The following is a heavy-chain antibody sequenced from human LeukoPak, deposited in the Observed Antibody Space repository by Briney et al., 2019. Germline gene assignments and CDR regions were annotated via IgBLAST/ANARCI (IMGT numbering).Heavy chain of an antibody. CDR2: IYSDGKT. CDR3: ARLVTGTTVVNSGWFDP. CDR1: GFTVSSNY. Sequence: GGSQRLSCAVSGFTVSSNYMTWVRQAPGKGLEWVSVIYSDGKTYHADSVKGRFTISRDNSKNTLHLQMNSLRAEDTAVYYCARLVTGTTVVNSGWFDPWGQGTLVTVSS. V-gene: IGHV3-66*04. D-gene: IGHD4-23*01. J-gene: IGHJ5*02.